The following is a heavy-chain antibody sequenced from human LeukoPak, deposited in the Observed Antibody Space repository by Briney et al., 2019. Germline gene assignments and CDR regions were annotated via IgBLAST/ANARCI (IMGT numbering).Heavy chain of an antibody. CDR1: GFPFSSYW. V-gene: IGHV3-7*04. CDR3: TRVGYIDEGIDY. J-gene: IGHJ4*02. Sequence: GSLRLSCVASGFPFSSYWMTWVRQAPGKGLEWVANIKQDGSKKSYVDSVKGRFTISRDNAKNSLYLQMNSLRDEDTAIYYCTRVGYIDEGIDYWGQGTLVTVSS. D-gene: IGHD5-24*01. CDR2: IKQDGSKK.